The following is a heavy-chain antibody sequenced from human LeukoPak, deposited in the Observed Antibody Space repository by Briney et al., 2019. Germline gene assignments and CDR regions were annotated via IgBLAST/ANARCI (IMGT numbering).Heavy chain of an antibody. D-gene: IGHD3-10*01. J-gene: IGHJ4*02. CDR3: AKDGRWFGELSCPPDSV. CDR2: ISYDGSNK. V-gene: IGHV3-30*18. CDR1: GFTFSSYG. Sequence: GGSLRLSCAASGFTFSSYGMHWFRQALGKGLEWVAVISYDGSNKYYADSVKGRFTISRDNSKNTLYLQMNSLRAEDTAVYYCAKDGRWFGELSCPPDSVWGQGTLVTVSS.